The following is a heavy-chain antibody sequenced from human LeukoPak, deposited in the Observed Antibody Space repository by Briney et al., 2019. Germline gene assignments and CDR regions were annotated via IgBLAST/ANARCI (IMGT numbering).Heavy chain of an antibody. Sequence: PGGTLRLSCVASGFSFSSDGMSWVRQAPGKGLECVGRIKSKTDGETTDYAAPVKGRFTISRDDSKNMLYLQMNSLKSEDTAVYYCTADLPPPRGYDYPFDYWGQGSLVTVSS. V-gene: IGHV3-15*01. J-gene: IGHJ4*02. CDR2: IKSKTDGETT. D-gene: IGHD5-12*01. CDR1: GFSFSSDG. CDR3: TADLPPPRGYDYPFDY.